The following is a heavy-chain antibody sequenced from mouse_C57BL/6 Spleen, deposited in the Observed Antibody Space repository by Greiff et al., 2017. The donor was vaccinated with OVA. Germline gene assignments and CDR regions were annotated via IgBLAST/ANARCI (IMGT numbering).Heavy chain of an antibody. CDR1: GFTFSDYY. CDR2: INYDGSST. J-gene: IGHJ1*03. CDR3: ARVDGSRYWYFDV. V-gene: IGHV5-16*01. Sequence: EVKLVESEGGLVQPGSSMKLSCTASGFTFSDYYMAWVRQVPEKGLEWVANINYDGSSTYYLDSLKSRFIISRDNAKNILYLQMSSLKSEDTATYYRARVDGSRYWYFDVWGTGTTVTVSS. D-gene: IGHD1-1*01.